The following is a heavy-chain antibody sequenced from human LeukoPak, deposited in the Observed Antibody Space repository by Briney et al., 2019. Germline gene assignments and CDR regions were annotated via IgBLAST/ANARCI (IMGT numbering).Heavy chain of an antibody. J-gene: IGHJ4*02. CDR2: LYYSGRT. V-gene: IGHV4-59*01. D-gene: IGHD5-12*01. CDR1: GDSISSYF. CDR3: ARDYSGYEFDY. Sequence: SETLSLTCTVSGDSISSYFWCWIRQPPGKGLEWIGCLYYSGRTSYSPSLTSRVTLSADTSKNQFSLKLNSVTAADSAIYYCARDYSGYEFDYWGQGTLVTVSS.